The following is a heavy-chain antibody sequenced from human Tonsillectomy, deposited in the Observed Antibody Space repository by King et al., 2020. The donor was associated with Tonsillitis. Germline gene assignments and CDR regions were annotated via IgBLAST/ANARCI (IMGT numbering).Heavy chain of an antibody. J-gene: IGHJ4*02. V-gene: IGHV4-4*07. D-gene: IGHD1-26*01. CDR1: GDSIRSNY. CDR2: MSGSGST. Sequence: MQLQESGPGLVKPSETLSLTCTVSGDSIRSNYWSWIRQPAGKRLEWIGRMSGSGSTNYSPSLKSRVTMSVDTSKNQFSLKLSYVTAADTGVYYCVRDGGQWELIDYWGQGTLVTVSS. CDR3: VRDGGQWELIDY.